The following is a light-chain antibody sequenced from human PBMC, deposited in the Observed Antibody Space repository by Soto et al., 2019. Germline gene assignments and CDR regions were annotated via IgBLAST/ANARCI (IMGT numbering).Light chain of an antibody. CDR2: EGS. CDR1: SSDVGNYNL. V-gene: IGLV2-23*01. J-gene: IGLJ1*01. Sequence: QSALTQPASVSGSPGQSTTISCTGTSSDVGNYNLVSWYQQHPGKAPKLMIYEGSKRPSGVSNRFSGSKSGNTASLTISILQAEDEADYYCCSYAGSSTYVFGTGTKSPS. CDR3: CSYAGSSTYV.